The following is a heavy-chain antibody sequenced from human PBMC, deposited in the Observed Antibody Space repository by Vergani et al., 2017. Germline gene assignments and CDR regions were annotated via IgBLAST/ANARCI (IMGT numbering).Heavy chain of an antibody. CDR2: IIPIFGTA. V-gene: IGHV1-69*13. J-gene: IGHJ4*02. CDR3: ARGYDPNHFDY. Sequence: QVQLVQSGAEVKKPGSSVKVSCKASGGPFKNSAFSWVRQVPGQGLEWMGGIIPIFGTANYAQKFQGRVTITADESTSTAYMELSSLRSEDTAVSYCARGYDPNHFDYWGQGTLVTVSS. CDR1: GGPFKNSA. D-gene: IGHD3-3*01.